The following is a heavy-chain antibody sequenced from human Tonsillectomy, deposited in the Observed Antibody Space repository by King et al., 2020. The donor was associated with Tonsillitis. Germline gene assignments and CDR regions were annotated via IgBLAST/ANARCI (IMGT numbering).Heavy chain of an antibody. CDR1: GFSLSTTGMR. Sequence: FTLQESGPALVRPTQTLTLTCTFSGFSLSTTGMRVSWIRQPPGKALEWLARIDWDDDTYYSTSLKTRLTISKDTSKNQVILSMTNMDPVDTATYYCARIGYYDSRGYGDWGQGTLVTVSS. CDR3: ARIGYYDSRGYGD. V-gene: IGHV2-70*04. D-gene: IGHD3-22*01. J-gene: IGHJ4*02. CDR2: IDWDDDT.